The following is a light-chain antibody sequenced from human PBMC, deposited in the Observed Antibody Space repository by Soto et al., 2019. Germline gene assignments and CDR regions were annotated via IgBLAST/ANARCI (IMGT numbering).Light chain of an antibody. V-gene: IGKV1-27*01. CDR2: AAS. Sequence: DVQMTQSPSSLSASVGDRVTLTCRASQGIRSYLAWYQQKPGKVPSLLISAASTLQSGVPSRFSGSGSGTDFTLTITSLQPEDVATYYCQKYDRAPLTFGGGTKVEIK. CDR3: QKYDRAPLT. J-gene: IGKJ4*01. CDR1: QGIRSY.